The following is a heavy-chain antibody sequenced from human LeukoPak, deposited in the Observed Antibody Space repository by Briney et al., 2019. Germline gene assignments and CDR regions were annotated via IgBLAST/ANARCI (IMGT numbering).Heavy chain of an antibody. Sequence: GGSLRLSWAASGFTFSRDWMHWVRQAPGRGLGWVSRINPAGSSTNYADSVKGRFTISRDNAMNTLYLHLNSLRAEDTAVYYCARGVRGSYGTDLWGQGTLVTVSS. V-gene: IGHV3-74*01. J-gene: IGHJ5*02. CDR1: GFTFSRDW. D-gene: IGHD1-26*01. CDR3: ARGVRGSYGTDL. CDR2: INPAGSST.